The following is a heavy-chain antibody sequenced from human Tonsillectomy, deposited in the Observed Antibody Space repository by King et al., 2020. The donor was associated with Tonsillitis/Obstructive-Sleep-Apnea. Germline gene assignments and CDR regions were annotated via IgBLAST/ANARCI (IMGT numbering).Heavy chain of an antibody. J-gene: IGHJ5*02. Sequence: EVQLVESGGGLVRPGGSLRLSCAASGLTVMANYMTWVRQAPGKGLEWVSVIYAAGSTNYADSVTGRFSISRDYSKKTVHLQMKSLRDEETAVYYCASGETWLSPWGQGPLVTVSS. CDR2: IYAAGST. V-gene: IGHV3-53*01. CDR3: ASGETWLSP. D-gene: IGHD5-24*01. CDR1: GLTVMANY.